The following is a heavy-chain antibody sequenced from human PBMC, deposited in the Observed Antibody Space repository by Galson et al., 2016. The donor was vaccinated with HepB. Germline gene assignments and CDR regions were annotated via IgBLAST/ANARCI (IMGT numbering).Heavy chain of an antibody. V-gene: IGHV3-74*01. CDR1: GFTFSSYW. Sequence: SLRLSCAASGFTFSSYWMHWVRQVPGKGLVWVSRINSDGGSKDYADSVTGRFTISRDNAKHTLYLPLNSLRDEDTAVYFCARGGGKPGISYGLDVWGQGTTVTVSS. D-gene: IGHD3-10*01. CDR2: INSDGGSK. CDR3: ARGGGKPGISYGLDV. J-gene: IGHJ6*02.